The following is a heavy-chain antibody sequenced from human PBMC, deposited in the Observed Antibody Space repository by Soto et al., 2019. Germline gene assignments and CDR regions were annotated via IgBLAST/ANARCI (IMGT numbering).Heavy chain of an antibody. CDR3: ARGGRSDGSGREGLMFDP. J-gene: IGHJ5*02. D-gene: IGHD3-10*01. CDR1: GGSISSYY. CDR2: IYYSGST. Sequence: SETLSLTCTVSGGSISSYYWSWIRQPPGKGLEWIGYIYYSGSTNYNPSLKSRVTISVDTSKNQFSLKLSSVTAADTAVYYCARGGRSDGSGREGLMFDPWGQGTLVTVSS. V-gene: IGHV4-59*01.